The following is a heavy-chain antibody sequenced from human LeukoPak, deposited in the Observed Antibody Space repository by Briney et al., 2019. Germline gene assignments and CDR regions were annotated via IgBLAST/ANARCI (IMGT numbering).Heavy chain of an antibody. V-gene: IGHV3-33*01. D-gene: IGHD6-19*01. J-gene: IGHJ4*02. CDR2: IWYDGSNK. CDR1: GFTFSSYG. CDR3: ARDPGVRWLVGFDY. Sequence: PGGSLRLSCAASGFTFSSYGMHWVRQAPGKGLEWVAAIWYDGSNKYYADSVKGRFTISRDNSKNTLYLQMDSLRAEDTAVYYCARDPGVRWLVGFDYWGQGTLVTVSS.